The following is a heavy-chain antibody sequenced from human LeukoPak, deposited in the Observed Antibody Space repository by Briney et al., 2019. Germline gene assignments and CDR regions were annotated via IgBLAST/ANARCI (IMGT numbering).Heavy chain of an antibody. V-gene: IGHV3-23*01. J-gene: IGHJ4*02. CDR2: ISGSGGST. Sequence: GGSLRLSCAASGLTFSSFAMSWVRQAPGKGLEWVSVISGSGGSTYYADSVKGRFTISRDNSKNTVYLQMNSLRAEDTAVYYCTNESPFLDYWGQGTLVTVSS. CDR1: GLTFSSFA. CDR3: TNESPFLDY.